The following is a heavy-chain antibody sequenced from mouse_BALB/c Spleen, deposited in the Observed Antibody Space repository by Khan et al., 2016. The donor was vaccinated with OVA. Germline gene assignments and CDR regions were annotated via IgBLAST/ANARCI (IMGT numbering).Heavy chain of an antibody. Sequence: QVQLQQPGAELVKPGTSVKLSCKASGYTFTDYWIHWVKQRPGQGLEWIGEINPRNGRTTYNEKVKSKATLTVDKSSSTAYMQLRSLTSEDSAVYHWEREGYYYGSKRDFDFWGQGTTLTVS. D-gene: IGHD1-1*01. CDR1: GYTFTDYW. CDR3: EREGYYYGSKRDFDF. J-gene: IGHJ2*01. V-gene: IGHV1S81*02. CDR2: INPRNGRT.